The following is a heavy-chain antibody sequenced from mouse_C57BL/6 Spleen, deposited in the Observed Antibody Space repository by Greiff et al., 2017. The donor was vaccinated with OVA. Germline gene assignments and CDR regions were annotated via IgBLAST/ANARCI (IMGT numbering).Heavy chain of an antibody. CDR1: GFTFSSYA. CDR3: TREGYGNYDYAMDY. Sequence: EVKLVESGEGLVKPGGSLKLSCAASGFTFSSYAMSWVRQTPEKRLEWVAYISSGGDYIYYADTVKGRFTISRDNARNTLYLQMSRLKSEDTAMYYCTREGYGNYDYAMDYWGQGTSVTVSS. CDR2: ISSGGDYI. J-gene: IGHJ4*01. D-gene: IGHD2-10*02. V-gene: IGHV5-9-1*02.